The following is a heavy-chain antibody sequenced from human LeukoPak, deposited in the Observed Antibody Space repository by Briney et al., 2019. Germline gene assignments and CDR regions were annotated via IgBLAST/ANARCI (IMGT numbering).Heavy chain of an antibody. V-gene: IGHV3-23*01. CDR1: GFTFSSYA. J-gene: IGHJ5*02. CDR3: AKVSVQPGYSSGWSINWFDP. Sequence: GGSLRLSCAASGFTFSSYAMSWVRQAPGKVLEWVSAISGSGGSTYYADSVKGRFTISRDNSKNTLYLQMNSLRAEDTGVYYCAKVSVQPGYSSGWSINWFDPWGQGTLVTVSS. CDR2: ISGSGGST. D-gene: IGHD6-19*01.